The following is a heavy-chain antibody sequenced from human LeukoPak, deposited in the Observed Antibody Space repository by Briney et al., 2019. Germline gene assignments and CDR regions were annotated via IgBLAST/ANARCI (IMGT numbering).Heavy chain of an antibody. CDR2: ISSSGSTI. CDR3: ARDRPGYYYDSSGYYDYFDY. Sequence: GGSLRLSCAASGFTFSDYYMSWIRQAPGKGLEWVSYISSSGSTIYYADSVKGRFTISRDNAKNSLYLQMNSLRAEDTAVYYCARDRPGYYYDSSGYYDYFDYWGQGTLVTVSS. J-gene: IGHJ4*02. V-gene: IGHV3-11*04. D-gene: IGHD3-22*01. CDR1: GFTFSDYY.